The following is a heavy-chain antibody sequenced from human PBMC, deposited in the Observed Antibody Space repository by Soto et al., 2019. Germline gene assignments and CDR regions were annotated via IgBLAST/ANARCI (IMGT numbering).Heavy chain of an antibody. V-gene: IGHV3-30*03. CDR2: ISYDRSDK. J-gene: IGHJ4*02. D-gene: IGHD3-10*01. Sequence: QVQLVESGGGVVQPGRSLRLSCAASGFPFTSYGMHWVREGPDKGLEWVAVISYDRSDKYYADSVKGRFTISRDNSKNTLYLQMNRLRPEDTALYYCVGGQYYFDYRGQGTLVIVSS. CDR1: GFPFTSYG. CDR3: VGGQYYFDY.